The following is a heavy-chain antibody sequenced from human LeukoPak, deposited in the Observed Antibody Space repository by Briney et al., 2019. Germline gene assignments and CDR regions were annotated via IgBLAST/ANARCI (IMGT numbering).Heavy chain of an antibody. J-gene: IGHJ6*02. D-gene: IGHD2-15*01. Sequence: KISCKGSGYSFTSYWIGWVRQAPGQGLEWMGGIIPIFGTANYAQKFQGRVTITADESTSTAYMELSSLRSEDTAVYYCGIAATGYYYYGMDVWGQGTTVTVSS. CDR2: IIPIFGTA. CDR1: GYSFTSYW. CDR3: GIAATGYYYYGMDV. V-gene: IGHV1-69*01.